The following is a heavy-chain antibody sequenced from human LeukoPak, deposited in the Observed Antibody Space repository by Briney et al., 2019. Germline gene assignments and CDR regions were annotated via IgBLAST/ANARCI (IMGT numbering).Heavy chain of an antibody. Sequence: SGTLSLTCTVSGVSISSDYWSWIRQPPGKGLEWIGYIYYSGSTYYSPSLKSRVTISVDTSKNQFSLQLNSVTPEDTAVYYCARVKGSSGRGASFDYWGQGTLVTVSS. CDR1: GVSISSDY. D-gene: IGHD6-19*01. V-gene: IGHV4-59*01. J-gene: IGHJ4*02. CDR2: IYYSGST. CDR3: ARVKGSSGRGASFDY.